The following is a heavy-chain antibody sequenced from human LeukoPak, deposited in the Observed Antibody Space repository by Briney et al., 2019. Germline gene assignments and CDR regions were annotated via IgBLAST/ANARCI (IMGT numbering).Heavy chain of an antibody. CDR2: MNPNSGNT. CDR1: GYTFTSYD. Sequence: ASVKVSCKASGYTFTSYDINWVRQATGQGLEWMGWMNPNSGNTGYAQKFQGRVTMTRNTSISTAYMELSSLGSEDTAVYYCARKYCSSTSCYYRGRFDPWGQGTLVTVSS. J-gene: IGHJ5*02. CDR3: ARKYCSSTSCYYRGRFDP. V-gene: IGHV1-8*01. D-gene: IGHD2-2*01.